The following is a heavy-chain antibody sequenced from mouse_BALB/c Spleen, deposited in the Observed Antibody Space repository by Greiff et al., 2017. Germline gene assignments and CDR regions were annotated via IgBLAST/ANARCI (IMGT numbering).Heavy chain of an antibody. CDR2: INPSNGGT. J-gene: IGHJ4*01. V-gene: IGHV1S81*02. D-gene: IGHD1-1*02. CDR3: TRVGGMDY. CDR1: GYTFTSYY. Sequence: VQLVESGAELVKPGASVKLSCKASGYTFTSYYMYWVKQRPGQGLEWIGEINPSNGGTNFNEKFKSKATLTVDKSSSTAYMQLSSLTSEDSAVYYCTRVGGMDYWGQGTSVTVSS.